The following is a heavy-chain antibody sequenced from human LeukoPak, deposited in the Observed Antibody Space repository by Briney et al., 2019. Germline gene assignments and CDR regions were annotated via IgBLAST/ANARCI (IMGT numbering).Heavy chain of an antibody. CDR2: INPSGGST. D-gene: IGHD6-19*01. J-gene: IGHJ5*02. Sequence: ASVKVSCKASGCTFTSYYMHWVRQAPGQGLEWMGIINPSGGSTSYAQKFQGRVTMTRDTSTSTVYMELSSLRSEDTAVYYCAREREAWLVRGWFDPWGQGTLVTVSS. CDR1: GCTFTSYY. V-gene: IGHV1-46*03. CDR3: AREREAWLVRGWFDP.